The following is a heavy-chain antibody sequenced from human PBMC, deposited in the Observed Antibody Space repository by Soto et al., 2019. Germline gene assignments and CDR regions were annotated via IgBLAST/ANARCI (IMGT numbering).Heavy chain of an antibody. V-gene: IGHV1-3*01. Sequence: ASVKVSCKASGYTFTSYAMHWARQAPGQRLEWMGWINAGNGNTKYSQKFQGRVTITRDTSASTAYMELSSLRSEDTAVYYCARGAARVAPHWYLELWGRGTLVTVSS. J-gene: IGHJ2*01. D-gene: IGHD5-12*01. CDR3: ARGAARVAPHWYLEL. CDR2: INAGNGNT. CDR1: GYTFTSYA.